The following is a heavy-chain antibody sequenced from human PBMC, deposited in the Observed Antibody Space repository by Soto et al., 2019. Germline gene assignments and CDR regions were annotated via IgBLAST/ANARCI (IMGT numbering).Heavy chain of an antibody. Sequence: ASVKVSCKSSGYTFTSYAMHWVRQAPGQRLEWMGWINAGNGNTKYSQKFQGRVTITRDTSATTAYMELSSLRSEDTAVYYCAREGSGWTGYFDYWGQGTLVTVSS. J-gene: IGHJ4*01. CDR2: INAGNGNT. CDR3: AREGSGWTGYFDY. D-gene: IGHD6-19*01. CDR1: GYTFTSYA. V-gene: IGHV1-3*01.